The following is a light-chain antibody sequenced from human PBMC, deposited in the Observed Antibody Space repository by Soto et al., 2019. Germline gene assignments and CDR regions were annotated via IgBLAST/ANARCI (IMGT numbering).Light chain of an antibody. V-gene: IGKV3-15*01. CDR3: EHYNTWHPGT. CDR2: GAS. J-gene: IGKJ2*02. CDR1: QSVGSS. Sequence: DIVMTQSPAALSVSPGERATLSCRASQSVGSSVAWYQQKPGQAPTFLMYGASTRAAGVPARFSGSRAGTEFGLTTSSLQSEDFAVYYCEHYNTWHPGTFGQGTKLEIK.